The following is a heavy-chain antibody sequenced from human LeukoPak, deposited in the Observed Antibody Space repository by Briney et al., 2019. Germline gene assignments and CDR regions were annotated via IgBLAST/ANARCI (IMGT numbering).Heavy chain of an antibody. V-gene: IGHV4-39*01. D-gene: IGHD1-1*01. J-gene: IGHJ4*02. CDR2: INDVGNT. CDR3: ASQRDQSTGRTFDY. Sequence: KPSETLSLSCTVSGGSISSSHYYWGWIRQTPGKGLEWIAGINDVGNTYYNPSLKSRVSISVDTSKNQCSLRLRSVTAADTAVYYCASQRDQSTGRTFDYWGQGILVTVS. CDR1: GGSISSSHYY.